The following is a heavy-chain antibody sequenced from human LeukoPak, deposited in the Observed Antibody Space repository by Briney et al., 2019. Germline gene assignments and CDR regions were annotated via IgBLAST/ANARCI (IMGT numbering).Heavy chain of an antibody. CDR1: GFTFSSYG. CDR3: AKVWYSSSWSHAFDI. CDR2: ISYDGSNK. J-gene: IGHJ3*02. V-gene: IGHV3-30*18. D-gene: IGHD6-13*01. Sequence: GGSLRLSCAASGFTFSSYGMHWVRQAPGKGLEWVAVISYDGSNKYYADSVKGRFTISRDNSKNTLYLQMNSLRAEDTAVYYCAKVWYSSSWSHAFDIWGQGTMVTVSS.